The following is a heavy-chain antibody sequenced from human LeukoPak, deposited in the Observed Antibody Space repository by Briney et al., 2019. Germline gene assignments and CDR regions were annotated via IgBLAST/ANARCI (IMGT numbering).Heavy chain of an antibody. J-gene: IGHJ4*02. CDR3: AKGRGYSSAWAFDY. Sequence: GVCLRLSCAASGFTFSSYGMHWVRQAPGKGLEWVAVISYDGSNIYYADSVKGRFTISRDNSKNTLYLQMNSLRTEDTAVYYCAKGRGYSSAWAFDYWGQGTLVTVSS. V-gene: IGHV3-30*18. D-gene: IGHD6-19*01. CDR1: GFTFSSYG. CDR2: ISYDGSNI.